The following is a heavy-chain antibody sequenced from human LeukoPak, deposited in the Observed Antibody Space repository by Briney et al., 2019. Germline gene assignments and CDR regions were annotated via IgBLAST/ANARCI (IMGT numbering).Heavy chain of an antibody. V-gene: IGHV1-18*01. J-gene: IGHJ4*02. D-gene: IGHD5-12*01. CDR3: ARGRRGYSGYDRSLDY. CDR1: GYTFTSYG. Sequence: ASVKVSCKASGYTFTSYGISWVRQAPGQGLEWMGWISAYNGNTNYAQKLQGRVTMTTDTSTSTAYRELRSLRSDDTAVYYCARGRRGYSGYDRSLDYWGQGTLVTVSS. CDR2: ISAYNGNT.